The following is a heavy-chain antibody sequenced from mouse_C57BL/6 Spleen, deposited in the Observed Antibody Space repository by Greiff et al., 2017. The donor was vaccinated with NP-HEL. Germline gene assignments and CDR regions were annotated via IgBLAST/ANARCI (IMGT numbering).Heavy chain of an antibody. J-gene: IGHJ3*01. V-gene: IGHV3-6*01. CDR1: GYSITSGYY. Sequence: EVKLMESGPGLVKPSQSLSLTCSVTGYSITSGYYWNWIRQFPGNKLEWMGYISYDGSNNYNPSLKNRISITRDTSKNQFFLKLNSVTTEDTATYYCARGNFLTGPGWFAYWGQGTLVTVSA. CDR3: ARGNFLTGPGWFAY. CDR2: ISYDGSN. D-gene: IGHD4-1*01.